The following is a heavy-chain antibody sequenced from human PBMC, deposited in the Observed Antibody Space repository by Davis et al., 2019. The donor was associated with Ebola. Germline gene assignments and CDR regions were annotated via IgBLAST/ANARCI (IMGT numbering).Heavy chain of an antibody. CDR3: ARLPTFNSNYVVRGMDV. Sequence: SVKVSCKASGGTFSSYAISWVRQAPGQGLEWMGRIIPILGIANYAQKFQGRVTITADKSPSTGYMELSSLRSEDTAVYYCARLPTFNSNYVVRGMDVWGQGTTVTVSS. CDR2: IIPILGIA. J-gene: IGHJ6*02. CDR1: GGTFSSYA. V-gene: IGHV1-69*04. D-gene: IGHD4-11*01.